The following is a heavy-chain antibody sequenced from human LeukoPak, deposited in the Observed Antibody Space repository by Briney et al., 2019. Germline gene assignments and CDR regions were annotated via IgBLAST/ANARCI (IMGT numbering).Heavy chain of an antibody. Sequence: ASLKVSCKASGYTFTSYYMHWVRQAPVQGLEWMGLINPSGGSTSYAQKFQGRVTMTRDMSTSTVYMELSSLRSEDTAVYYCARGLHDFWSGYPTYPDFDYWGQGTLVTVSS. V-gene: IGHV1-46*01. D-gene: IGHD3-3*01. CDR1: GYTFTSYY. CDR2: INPSGGST. J-gene: IGHJ4*02. CDR3: ARGLHDFWSGYPTYPDFDY.